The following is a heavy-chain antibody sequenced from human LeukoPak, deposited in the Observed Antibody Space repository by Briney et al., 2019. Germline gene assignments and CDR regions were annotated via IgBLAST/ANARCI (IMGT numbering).Heavy chain of an antibody. D-gene: IGHD2-21*02. V-gene: IGHV1-46*01. J-gene: IGHJ4*02. CDR2: INPSGGST. CDR3: ARDRVVVTAMYYFDY. CDR1: GYTFTSYY. Sequence: ASLKVSCKASGYTFTSYYMHWVRQAPGQGLEWMGIINPSGGSTSYAQKFQGRVTMTRDTSTSTVYMELSSLRSEDTAVYYCARDRVVVTAMYYFDYWGQGTLVTVSS.